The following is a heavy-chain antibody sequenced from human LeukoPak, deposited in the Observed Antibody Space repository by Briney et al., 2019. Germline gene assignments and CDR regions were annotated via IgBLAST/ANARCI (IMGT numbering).Heavy chain of an antibody. V-gene: IGHV4-39*01. Sequence: PSETLSLTCTVSGGSISSSSYYWGWIRQPPGKGLEWIGSIYYRGSTYYNPSLKSRVTISVDTSKNQFSLKLSSVTAADTAVYYCASYPSKSTSWGLSYWGQGTLVTVSS. J-gene: IGHJ4*02. CDR1: GGSISSSSYY. CDR3: ASYPSKSTSWGLSY. CDR2: IYYRGST. D-gene: IGHD2-2*01.